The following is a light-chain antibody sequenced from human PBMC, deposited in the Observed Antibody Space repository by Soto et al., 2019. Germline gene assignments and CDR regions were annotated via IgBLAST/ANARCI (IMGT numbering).Light chain of an antibody. CDR3: QHYAAPPIT. J-gene: IGKJ5*01. CDR2: DAS. CDR1: QSVSTY. V-gene: IGKV3D-20*01. Sequence: EIVLTQSPATLSLSPGERATLSCRASQSVSTYLAWYQQKPGLAPRLLISDASSRASGVPDRFTGGGSGTDFPPTIRRLEPEDSALYYCQHYAAPPITFGQGTRLEIK.